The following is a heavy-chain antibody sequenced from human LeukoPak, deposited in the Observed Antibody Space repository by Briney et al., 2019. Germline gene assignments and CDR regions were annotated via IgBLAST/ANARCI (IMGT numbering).Heavy chain of an antibody. D-gene: IGHD3-22*01. CDR2: ISSSSSYI. J-gene: IGHJ4*02. V-gene: IGHV3-21*01. Sequence: GGSLRLSCAASGFTFSSYSMNWVRQAPGKGLEWVSSISSSSSYIYYADSVKGRFTISRDNAKNSLYLQINSLRAEDTAVYYCARGDYTYYYDSSGPNSFDYWGQGTLVTVSS. CDR3: ARGDYTYYYDSSGPNSFDY. CDR1: GFTFSSYS.